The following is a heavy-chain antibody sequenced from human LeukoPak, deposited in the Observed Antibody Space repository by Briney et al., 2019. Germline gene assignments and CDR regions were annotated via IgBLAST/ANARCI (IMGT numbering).Heavy chain of an antibody. Sequence: GGSLRLSCVASGFTFDDYGISWVRQAPGKGLEWVSRIHWNSGSTRYVDSVKGRFTISRDNAKNSLYLQMNSLRAEDTAVYYCARGRYGGYDPDYWGQGTLVTVSS. CDR1: GFTFDDYG. V-gene: IGHV3-20*04. CDR3: ARGRYGGYDPDY. CDR2: IHWNSGST. D-gene: IGHD5-12*01. J-gene: IGHJ4*02.